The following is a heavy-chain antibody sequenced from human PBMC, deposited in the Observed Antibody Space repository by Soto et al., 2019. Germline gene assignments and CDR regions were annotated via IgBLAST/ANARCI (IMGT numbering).Heavy chain of an antibody. CDR1: GFTFSSSW. Sequence: GGSLRLSCAASGFTFSSSWMHWVCQAPGKGLVWVSRINSDGSSTSYADSVKGRFTISRDNAKNTLYLQMNSLRVEDTAVYYCARGIRDYYYGMDVWGQGTTVTVSS. CDR2: INSDGSST. V-gene: IGHV3-74*01. CDR3: ARGIRDYYYGMDV. D-gene: IGHD1-20*01. J-gene: IGHJ6*02.